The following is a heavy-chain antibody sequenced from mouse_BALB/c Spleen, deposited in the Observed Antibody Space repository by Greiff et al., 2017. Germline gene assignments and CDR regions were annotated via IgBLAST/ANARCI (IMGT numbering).Heavy chain of an antibody. CDR2: IDPENGDT. V-gene: IGHV14-4*02. CDR1: GFNIKDYY. J-gene: IGHJ1*01. CDR3: SVYRYWYLDV. D-gene: IGHD1-3*01. Sequence: VQLQQSGAELVRSGASVKLSCTASGFNIKDYYMHWVKQRPEQGLEWIGWIDPENGDTEYAPKFQGKATMTADTSSNTAYLQLSSLTSEDTAVYYCSVYRYWYLDVWGEGTTVTVSS.